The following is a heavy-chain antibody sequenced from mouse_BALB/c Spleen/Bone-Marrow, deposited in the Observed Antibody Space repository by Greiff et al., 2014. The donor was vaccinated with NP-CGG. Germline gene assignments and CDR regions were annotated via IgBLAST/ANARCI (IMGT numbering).Heavy chain of an antibody. J-gene: IGHJ2*01. V-gene: IGHV14-3*02. CDR1: GFNIKDTY. CDR2: IDPANGNS. CDR3: AFITTVVEYYFDY. Sequence: VQLQQPVAELVKPGASVELSCTASGFNIKDTYMHWVKQRPEQGLEWIGRIDPANGNSKYDPKFQGKATITADTSSNTAYLQLSSLTSEDTAVYYCAFITTVVEYYFDYWGQGTTLTVSS. D-gene: IGHD1-1*01.